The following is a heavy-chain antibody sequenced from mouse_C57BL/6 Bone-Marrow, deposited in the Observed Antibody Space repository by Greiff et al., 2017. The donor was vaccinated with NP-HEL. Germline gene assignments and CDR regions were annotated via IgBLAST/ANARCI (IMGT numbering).Heavy chain of an antibody. D-gene: IGHD1-1*01. J-gene: IGHJ3*01. Sequence: QVHVKQSGAELAKPGASVKLSCKASGYTFTSYWMHWVKQRPGQGLEWIGYINPSSGYTKYNQKFKDKATLTADKSSSTAYMQLSSLTYEDSAVYYCARNFDYYGSRDWFAYWGQGTLVTVSA. V-gene: IGHV1-7*01. CDR1: GYTFTSYW. CDR3: ARNFDYYGSRDWFAY. CDR2: INPSSGYT.